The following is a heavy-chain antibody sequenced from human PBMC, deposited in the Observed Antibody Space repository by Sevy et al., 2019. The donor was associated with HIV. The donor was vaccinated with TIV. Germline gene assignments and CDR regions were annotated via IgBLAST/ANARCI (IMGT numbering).Heavy chain of an antibody. CDR1: GFSLSTSGVG. CDR2: IYWNDDK. D-gene: IGHD2-2*01. Sequence: SGPTLVNPTQTLTLTCTFSGFSLSTSGVGVGWIRQPPGKALEWLALIYWNDDKRYSPSLKSRLTITKDTSKNQVVLTMTNMDPVDTATYYCAHTRGAAAMPGFKMDVWGKGTTVTVSS. V-gene: IGHV2-5*01. J-gene: IGHJ6*04. CDR3: AHTRGAAAMPGFKMDV.